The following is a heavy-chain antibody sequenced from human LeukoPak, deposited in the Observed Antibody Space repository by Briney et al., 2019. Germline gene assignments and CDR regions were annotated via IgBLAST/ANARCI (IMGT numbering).Heavy chain of an antibody. J-gene: IGHJ5*02. CDR2: ISAYNGNT. V-gene: IGHV1-18*01. D-gene: IGHD6-19*01. CDR3: ARDGGGGSSGWYRPYNWFDP. CDR1: GYTFTSYG. Sequence: GASVKVSCKASGYTFTSYGISWVRQAPGQGLEWMGWISAYNGNTNYAQKLQGRVTMTTDTSTSTAYMELRSLRSEDTAVYYCARDGGGGSSGWYRPYNWFDPWGQGTLVTVSS.